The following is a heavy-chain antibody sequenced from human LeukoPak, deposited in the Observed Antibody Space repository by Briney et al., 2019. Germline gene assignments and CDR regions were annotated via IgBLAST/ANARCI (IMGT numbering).Heavy chain of an antibody. CDR1: GYSFTSYW. CDR3: ARLTLDIVATIYYGMDV. V-gene: IGHV5-51*01. CDR2: IYPGDSDT. J-gene: IGHJ6*02. Sequence: GESLKISCKGSGYSFTSYWIGWVRQMPGKGLEWMGIIYPGDSDTRYGPSFQGQVTISADKSISTAYLQWSSLKASDTAMYYCARLTLDIVATIYYGMDVWGQGTTVTVSS. D-gene: IGHD5-12*01.